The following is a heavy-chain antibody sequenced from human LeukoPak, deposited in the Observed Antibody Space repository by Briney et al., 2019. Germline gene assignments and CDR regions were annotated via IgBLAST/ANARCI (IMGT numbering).Heavy chain of an antibody. CDR3: ARAGGPPTAMGFDP. Sequence: AGGSLRLSCAASGFTFSKSWMHWVRQTPGKGPVWVSCINTDGNIMRYADSVKGRFTISRDNAKNTLYLQMNSLRVEDTAVYYCARAGGPPTAMGFDPWGQGSLVSVST. CDR2: INTDGNIM. CDR1: GFTFSKSW. J-gene: IGHJ5*02. V-gene: IGHV3-74*01. D-gene: IGHD2-2*01.